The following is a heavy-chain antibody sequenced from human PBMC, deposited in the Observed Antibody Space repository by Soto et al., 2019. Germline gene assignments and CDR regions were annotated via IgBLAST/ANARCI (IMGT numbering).Heavy chain of an antibody. D-gene: IGHD6-13*01. J-gene: IGHJ4*02. CDR3: AKVPEPSYSSSWTIDY. CDR2: ISYDGSNK. Sequence: QVQLVESGGGVVQPGRSLRLSCAASGFTFSSYGMHWVRQAPGKGLEWVAVISYDGSNKYYADSVKGRFTISRDNSKNTLYLQMNSLRAEDTAVYYCAKVPEPSYSSSWTIDYWGQGTLVTVSS. V-gene: IGHV3-30*18. CDR1: GFTFSSYG.